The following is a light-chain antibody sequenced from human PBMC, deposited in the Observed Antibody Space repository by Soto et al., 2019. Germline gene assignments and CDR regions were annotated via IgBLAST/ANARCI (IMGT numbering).Light chain of an antibody. V-gene: IGLV1-47*01. J-gene: IGLJ1*01. CDR1: SSNIGSNY. CDR2: RNN. CDR3: AAWDDSLSGSYV. Sequence: QALVTQPPSASGTPGQRVTISCSGSSSNIGSNYVYWYQQLPGTAPKLLIYRNNQRPSGVPDRFSGSKSGTSASLAISGLRSEDEADYYCAAWDDSLSGSYVFGTGTKLTVL.